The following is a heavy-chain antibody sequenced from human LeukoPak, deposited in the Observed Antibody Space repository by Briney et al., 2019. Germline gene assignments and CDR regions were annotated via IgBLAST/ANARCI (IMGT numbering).Heavy chain of an antibody. V-gene: IGHV3-74*01. CDR2: INSDGRST. CDR3: ARDALPYDYVWGSYRFYFDY. Sequence: GGSLRLSCVASGFTFSRYWMHWVRQAPGKGLVWVSRINSDGRSTNYADSVKGRFSISRDNAENTLYLQMNSLRAEDTAVYYCARDALPYDYVWGSYRFYFDYWGQGTLVTVSS. CDR1: GFTFSRYW. J-gene: IGHJ4*02. D-gene: IGHD3-16*02.